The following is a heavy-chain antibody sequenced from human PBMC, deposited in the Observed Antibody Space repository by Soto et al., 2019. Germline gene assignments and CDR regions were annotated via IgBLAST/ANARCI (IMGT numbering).Heavy chain of an antibody. V-gene: IGHV1-3*01. Sequence: QVQLVQSGAEVKKPGASVKVSCKASGYNFASYALHWVRQAPGQRLEWMGWINAGNGNTKYSQTLHGRVTITRDTSASTVYMELSSLRSEDTAMYYCARDLDGRYYSEYFQHWGQGTPVTVSS. CDR2: INAGNGNT. CDR3: ARDLDGRYYSEYFQH. D-gene: IGHD1-26*01. J-gene: IGHJ1*01. CDR1: GYNFASYA.